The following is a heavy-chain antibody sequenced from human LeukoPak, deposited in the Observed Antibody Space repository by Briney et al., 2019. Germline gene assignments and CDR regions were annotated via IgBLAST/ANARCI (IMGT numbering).Heavy chain of an antibody. V-gene: IGHV1-18*01. CDR1: GYTFTSYG. CDR3: ARVLRLGELSLAFDY. D-gene: IGHD3-16*02. CDR2: ISAYNGNT. J-gene: IGHJ4*02. Sequence: ASVKVSCKASGYTFTSYGISWVRQAPGQGLEWMGWISAYNGNTNYAQKLQGRVTMTTDTSTSTAYMELRSLRSDDTAVYYCARVLRLGELSLAFDYWGQGTLVTVSS.